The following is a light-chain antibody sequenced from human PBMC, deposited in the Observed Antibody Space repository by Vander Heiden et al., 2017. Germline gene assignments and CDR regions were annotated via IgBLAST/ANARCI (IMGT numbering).Light chain of an antibody. J-gene: IGKJ5*01. CDR3: QQYNNWPIT. CDR1: QSVSSN. CDR2: GAS. V-gene: IGKV3-15*01. Sequence: ELVLTQSPATLSVSPGERATLSCRASQSVSSNLAWYQQNPGQAPRLLIYGASTRATGIPARFSGSGSGTEFTLTISSLQSEDFAVYYCQQYNNWPITFGKGTRLEIK.